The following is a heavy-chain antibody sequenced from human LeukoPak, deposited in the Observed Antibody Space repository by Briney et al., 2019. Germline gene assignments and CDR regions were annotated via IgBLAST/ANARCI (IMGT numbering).Heavy chain of an antibody. Sequence: PGGSLRLSCAASGFTFSSYEMNWVRQAPGKGLKWVSYISSSGSTIYYADSVKGRFTISRDNAKNSLYLQMNSLRAEDTAVYYCARDAAVAGTVFDYWGQGTLVTVSS. CDR3: ARDAAVAGTVFDY. J-gene: IGHJ4*02. V-gene: IGHV3-48*03. CDR1: GFTFSSYE. D-gene: IGHD6-19*01. CDR2: ISSSGSTI.